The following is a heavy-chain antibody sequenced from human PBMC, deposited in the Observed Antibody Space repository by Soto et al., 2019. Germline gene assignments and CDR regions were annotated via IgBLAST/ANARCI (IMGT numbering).Heavy chain of an antibody. Sequence: QLQLQESGPGLVKPSETLSLTCTVSGGSISSSSYYWGWIRQPPGKGLEWIGSIYYSGSTYYNPSRRSRVTTSVDTSKNQLSLKRSSVTAADTAVYNCASHYIAAAGKGWFDPWGQGTLVTVSS. J-gene: IGHJ5*02. CDR1: GGSISSSSYY. D-gene: IGHD6-13*01. CDR3: ASHYIAAAGKGWFDP. V-gene: IGHV4-39*01. CDR2: IYYSGST.